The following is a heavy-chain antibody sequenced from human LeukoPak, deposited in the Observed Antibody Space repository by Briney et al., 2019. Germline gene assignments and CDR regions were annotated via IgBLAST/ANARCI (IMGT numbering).Heavy chain of an antibody. CDR1: GFSFSGSA. J-gene: IGHJ4*02. CDR2: IRGKTSSYAT. V-gene: IGHV3-73*01. Sequence: GGSLKLSCAASGFSFSGSAMHWVRQASGKGLEWVGRIRGKTSSYATAYGASVEGRFTISRDDSKNTAYLQMNSLRTEDTAVYYCFSRLDIVVVPAAMPVDYWGQGTLVTVSS. D-gene: IGHD2-2*01. CDR3: FSRLDIVVVPAAMPVDY.